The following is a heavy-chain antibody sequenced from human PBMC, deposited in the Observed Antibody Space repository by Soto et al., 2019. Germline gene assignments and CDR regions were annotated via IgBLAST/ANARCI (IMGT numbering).Heavy chain of an antibody. D-gene: IGHD1-1*01. V-gene: IGHV6-1*01. J-gene: IGHJ6*03. CDR2: TYYRSKWYS. Sequence: SPALSLTCDSPGDRVSSTRSAWNWIRQTPSRGLEWLGRTYYRSKWYSNYAISVKSRVTVNPDTFKNQFSLQLNSVTPEDTAVYYCARGSWDDVSGHYYMDVWGKGTTVTVSS. CDR3: ARGSWDDVSGHYYMDV. CDR1: GDRVSSTRSA.